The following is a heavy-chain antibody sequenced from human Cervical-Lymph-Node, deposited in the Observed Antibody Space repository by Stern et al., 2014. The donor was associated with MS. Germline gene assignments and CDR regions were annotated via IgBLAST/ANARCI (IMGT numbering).Heavy chain of an antibody. J-gene: IGHJ4*02. CDR2: INTDGTSI. V-gene: IGHV3-74*02. CDR1: GFTFRNYC. CDR3: TKDTYGPEDF. D-gene: IGHD3-10*01. Sequence: EVQLVESGGGLVQPGGSLRVSCVASGFTFRNYCIHWVRQGPGKGLEWVARINTDGTSITHADSVKGRFAISRDNAKNTLYLQMNSLRVEDTAVYYCTKDTYGPEDFWGQGTSVTVSS.